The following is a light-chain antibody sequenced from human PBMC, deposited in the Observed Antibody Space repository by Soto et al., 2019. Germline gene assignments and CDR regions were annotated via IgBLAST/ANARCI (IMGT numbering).Light chain of an antibody. CDR2: DAS. V-gene: IGKV3-11*01. J-gene: IGKJ5*01. CDR3: QQRSNWPPFT. CDR1: QSVSIY. Sequence: EIVLTQSPATLSLSPGERATLSCRASQSVSIYLAWYQQKPGQAPRLLIYDASNRATRIPARFSGSGSGPDFTLTISSLEPEDFAVYYCQQRSNWPPFTFGQGTRLEIK.